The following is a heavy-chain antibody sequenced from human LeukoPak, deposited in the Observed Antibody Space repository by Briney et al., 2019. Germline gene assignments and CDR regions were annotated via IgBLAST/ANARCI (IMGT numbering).Heavy chain of an antibody. CDR1: GFTFSSYA. J-gene: IGHJ4*02. CDR2: ISGSGGST. D-gene: IGHD3-22*01. Sequence: GGSLRLSCAASGFTFSSYAMSWVRQAPGKGLQWVSDISGSGGSTYYADSVKGRFTISRDNSKNTLYLQMNSLRAEDTAVYYCAKIPFHYYDSSFFDYWGQGTLVTVSS. V-gene: IGHV3-23*01. CDR3: AKIPFHYYDSSFFDY.